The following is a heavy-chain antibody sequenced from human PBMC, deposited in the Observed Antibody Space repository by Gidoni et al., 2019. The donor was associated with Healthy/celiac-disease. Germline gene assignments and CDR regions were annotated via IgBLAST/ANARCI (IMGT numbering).Heavy chain of an antibody. Sequence: QVQLVESGGGVVQPGRSLRLSCAASGFTFSSYAMHWVRQAPGKGLEWVAVISYDGSNKYYADSVKGRFTISRDNSKNTLYLQMNSRRAEDTAVYYWASPPGAISWGQGTLVTVSS. J-gene: IGHJ4*02. V-gene: IGHV3-30-3*01. CDR1: GFTFSSYA. D-gene: IGHD2-2*02. CDR2: ISYDGSNK. CDR3: ASPPGAIS.